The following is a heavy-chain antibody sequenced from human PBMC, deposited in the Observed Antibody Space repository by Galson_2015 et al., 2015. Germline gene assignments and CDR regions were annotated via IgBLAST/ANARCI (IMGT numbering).Heavy chain of an antibody. CDR2: ISYDGSNK. CDR3: AKAMGLYYDYVWGSYRPPHYYYGMDV. CDR1: GFTFSSYG. V-gene: IGHV3-30*18. D-gene: IGHD3-16*02. Sequence: SLRLSCAASGFTFSSYGMHWVRQAPGKGLEWVAVISYDGSNKYYADSVKGRFTISRDNSKNTLYLQMNSLKAEDTAVYYCAKAMGLYYDYVWGSYRPPHYYYGMDVWGQGTTVTVSS. J-gene: IGHJ6*02.